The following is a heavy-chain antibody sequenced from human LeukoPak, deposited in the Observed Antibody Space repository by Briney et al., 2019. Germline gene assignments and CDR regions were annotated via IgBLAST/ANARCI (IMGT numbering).Heavy chain of an antibody. CDR2: ISGNGGGT. V-gene: IGHV3-23*01. D-gene: IGHD1-26*01. J-gene: IGHJ4*02. Sequence: PGVSLRLSCAASGLTFRSYGMSWARQAPGKGLEWVSGISGNGGGTKYADSVKGRFTISRDNSKNTLYLQMSSLRAEDTAVYYCARHEVRGATTTFDYWGQGTLVTVSS. CDR1: GLTFRSYG. CDR3: ARHEVRGATTTFDY.